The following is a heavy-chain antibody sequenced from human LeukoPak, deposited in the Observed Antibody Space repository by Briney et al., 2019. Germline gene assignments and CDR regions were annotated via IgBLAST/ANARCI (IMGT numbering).Heavy chain of an antibody. CDR1: GGTFSSYA. V-gene: IGHV1-69*13. CDR3: AAPQYYYGSSGYPLTY. CDR2: IIPIFGTA. J-gene: IGHJ4*02. D-gene: IGHD3-22*01. Sequence: ASVKVSCKASGGTFSSYAISWVRQAPGQGLEWMGGIIPIFGTANYAQKFQGRVTITADESTSTAYMELSSLRSEDTAVYYCAAPQYYYGSSGYPLTYWGQGTLVTVSS.